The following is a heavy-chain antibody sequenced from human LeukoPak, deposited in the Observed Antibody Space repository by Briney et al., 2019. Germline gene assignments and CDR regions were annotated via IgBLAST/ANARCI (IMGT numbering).Heavy chain of an antibody. CDR3: ARIRRSAAVSDY. J-gene: IGHJ4*02. Sequence: KSGPTLVKPTEPLTLTRTVSGISLSNARMGVSWIRQPPGQALEWLAHNFSNDEKSYSTSRKSKLTIAKDPSKSQVVLTMANMDPVDTATYYCARIRRSAAVSDYWGQGTLVTVSS. CDR2: NFSNDEK. V-gene: IGHV2-26*01. CDR1: GISLSNARMG. D-gene: IGHD6-13*01.